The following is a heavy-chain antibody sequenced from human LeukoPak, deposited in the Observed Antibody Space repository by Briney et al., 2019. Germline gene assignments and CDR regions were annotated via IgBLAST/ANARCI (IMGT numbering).Heavy chain of an antibody. CDR3: ARVIHDYGDYPFDY. Sequence: GASVTVSCKASGGTFSSYAISWVRQAPGQGLEWMGGIIPIFGTANYAQKFQGRVTITADESTSTAYMELSSLRSEDTAVYYCARVIHDYGDYPFDYWGQGTLVTVSS. J-gene: IGHJ4*02. CDR1: GGTFSSYA. V-gene: IGHV1-69*13. CDR2: IIPIFGTA. D-gene: IGHD4-17*01.